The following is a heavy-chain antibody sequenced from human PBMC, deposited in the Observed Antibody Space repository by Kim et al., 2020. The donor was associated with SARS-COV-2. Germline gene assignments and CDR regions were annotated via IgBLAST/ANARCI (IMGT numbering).Heavy chain of an antibody. V-gene: IGHV4-34*01. J-gene: IGHJ4*02. CDR1: GGYFSGYY. CDR2: INHSGST. D-gene: IGHD4-17*01. Sequence: SETLSLTCAVYGGYFSGYYWSWIRQPPGKGLEWIGEINHSGSTNYNPSPKSRVTILVDTSRNQIPLKLSSVTAADTAVDYCARAIRPYGDYSFDCWGQGTLVTVSS. CDR3: ARAIRPYGDYSFDC.